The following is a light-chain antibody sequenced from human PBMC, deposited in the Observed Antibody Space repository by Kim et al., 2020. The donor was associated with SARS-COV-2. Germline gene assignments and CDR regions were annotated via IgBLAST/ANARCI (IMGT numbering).Light chain of an antibody. CDR1: QSVSSN. J-gene: IGKJ4*01. CDR2: GAS. V-gene: IGKV3-15*01. Sequence: EIVMTQSPVNLSVSPGERATLPCRASQSVSSNLAWYQQRPGQALRLLIYGASTRATGIAARFSGSGSGTEFTLTISSLQSEDFAVYYCQQYDNCPLTFGGGTKVDIK. CDR3: QQYDNCPLT.